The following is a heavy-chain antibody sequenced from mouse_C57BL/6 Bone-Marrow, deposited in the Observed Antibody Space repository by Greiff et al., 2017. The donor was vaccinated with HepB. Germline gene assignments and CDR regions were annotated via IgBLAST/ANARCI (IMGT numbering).Heavy chain of an antibody. CDR1: GFNLSDYY. V-gene: IGHV14-1*01. Sequence: EVQLQPSGAELVRPGASVKLSCTASGFNLSDYYMHWVKQRPEQGLKWIGRIDPEDGDTEYAPKFQGKATMTAATSSNTAYLQLSSLTSEDTAVYYCTTTVVGVDYWGQGTTLTVSS. CDR3: TTTVVGVDY. CDR2: IDPEDGDT. J-gene: IGHJ2*01. D-gene: IGHD1-1*01.